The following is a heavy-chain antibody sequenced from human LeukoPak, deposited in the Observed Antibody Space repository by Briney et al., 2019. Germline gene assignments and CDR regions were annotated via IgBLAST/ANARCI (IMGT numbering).Heavy chain of an antibody. J-gene: IGHJ4*02. CDR3: AKAQLRVTTGIDN. Sequence: PGGSLRLSCAASGFTVSSNYMNWVRQAPGKGLEWVSIIYSGGTTYYADSVKGRFTISRDTSKNTVYLQMNSLRVEDTAVYYCAKAQLRVTTGIDNWGQGTLVTVS. D-gene: IGHD4-17*01. V-gene: IGHV3-53*01. CDR2: IYSGGTT. CDR1: GFTVSSNY.